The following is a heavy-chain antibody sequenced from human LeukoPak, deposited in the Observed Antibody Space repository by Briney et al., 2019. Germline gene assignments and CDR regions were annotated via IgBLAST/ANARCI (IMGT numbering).Heavy chain of an antibody. Sequence: GGSLRLSCAASGLTFTSYDMNWVRQAPGKGLEWVSSISTSSSYIYYGDSVKGRFTISRDNAKNSLYLQMNSLRADDTAVYYCARRLGGSYWLDYWGQGTLVTVSS. D-gene: IGHD1-26*01. CDR1: GLTFTSYD. V-gene: IGHV3-21*01. J-gene: IGHJ4*02. CDR3: ARRLGGSYWLDY. CDR2: ISTSSSYI.